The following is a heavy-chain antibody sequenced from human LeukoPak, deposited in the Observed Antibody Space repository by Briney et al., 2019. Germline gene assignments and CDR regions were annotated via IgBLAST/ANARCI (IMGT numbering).Heavy chain of an antibody. J-gene: IGHJ4*02. V-gene: IGHV3-53*01. Sequence: GGPLRLSCAASGFTVSSNYMSWVRQAPGKGLEWVSVIYSGGSTYYADSVKGRFTISRDNSKNTLYLQMNSLRAEDTAVYYCASKYGGNFFDYWGQGTLVTVSS. CDR2: IYSGGST. D-gene: IGHD4-23*01. CDR3: ASKYGGNFFDY. CDR1: GFTVSSNY.